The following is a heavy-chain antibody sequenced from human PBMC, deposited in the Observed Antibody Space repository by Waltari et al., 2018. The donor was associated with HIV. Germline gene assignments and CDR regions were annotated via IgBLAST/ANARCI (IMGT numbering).Heavy chain of an antibody. V-gene: IGHV3-30*01. CDR2: ISYDGIEK. CDR3: SRGRGGPDY. J-gene: IGHJ4*02. Sequence: GGVQPGRSLRLSCAASGFTFSSYAMHWVRQAPGKGLEWVAVISYDGIEKYYADSVKGRFTISRGNSRNTLYLEMNSLRAEDTAVYYCSRGRGGPDYWGQGTLVTVSS. CDR1: GFTFSSYA. D-gene: IGHD3-10*01.